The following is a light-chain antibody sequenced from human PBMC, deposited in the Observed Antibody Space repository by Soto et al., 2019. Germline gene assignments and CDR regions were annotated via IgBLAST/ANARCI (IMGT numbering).Light chain of an antibody. CDR3: RSVAGSKNXPYV. CDR2: EIN. V-gene: IGLV2-8*01. Sequence: QSFLTQPPSASGSPVQSVTISCTGTSSDVCAYYYFSWYQQHPGKSPKLMIYEINKRPSGFTDRFSGSKSGNTASLTVYGLQAEDEADYYCRSVAGSKNXPYVLGTGIKVXV. J-gene: IGLJ1*01. CDR1: SSDVCAYYY.